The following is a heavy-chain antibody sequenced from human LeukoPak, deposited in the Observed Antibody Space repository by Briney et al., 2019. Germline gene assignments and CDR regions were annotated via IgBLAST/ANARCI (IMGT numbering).Heavy chain of an antibody. CDR2: ISGSGDNT. J-gene: IGHJ4*02. V-gene: IGHV3-23*01. Sequence: GGSLRLSCAASGFTFSAFAMSWVRQAPGKGLEYVSAISGSGDNTFYADSVKGRFTISRDNSKNTLYLQMSSLRAEDTAVYYCAEDFGTSGWYYRHDYWGQGTLVTVSS. D-gene: IGHD6-19*01. CDR3: AEDFGTSGWYYRHDY. CDR1: GFTFSAFA.